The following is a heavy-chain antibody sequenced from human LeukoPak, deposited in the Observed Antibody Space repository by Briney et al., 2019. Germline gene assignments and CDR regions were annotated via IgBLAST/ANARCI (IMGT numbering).Heavy chain of an antibody. CDR3: ARVSDYSRGRYDAIDI. CDR2: ISSGSSYI. CDR1: GFTFSSYD. D-gene: IGHD6-19*01. Sequence: GGSLRLSCSASGFTFSSYDMNWVRQAPGKSLEWVSSISSGSSYIFYADSLKGRFTISRDNAKNSLHLQMNNLRGEDTAIYYCARVSDYSRGRYDAIDIWGQGTMVTVSS. V-gene: IGHV3-21*01. J-gene: IGHJ3*02.